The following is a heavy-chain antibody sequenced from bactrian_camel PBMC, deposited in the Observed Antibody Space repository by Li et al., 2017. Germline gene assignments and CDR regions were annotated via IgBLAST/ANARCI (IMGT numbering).Heavy chain of an antibody. CDR1: PRAYGTWC. J-gene: IGHJ4*01. V-gene: IGHV3S55*01. CDR2: IDTEGST. Sequence: VQLVESGGASVQAGGSLRLSCVWYPRAYGTWCMYWFRQVPGKEREGVAGIDTEGSTNYADSVKGRFIISKDNAKNTLYLIMNSLKPEDTATYYCAARPRYSGSWTYWGQGTQVTVS. D-gene: IGHD3*01. CDR3: AARPRYSGSWTY.